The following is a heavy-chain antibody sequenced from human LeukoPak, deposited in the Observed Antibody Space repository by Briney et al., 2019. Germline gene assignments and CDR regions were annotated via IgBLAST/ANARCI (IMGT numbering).Heavy chain of an antibody. CDR3: ARDGYNYRYFDY. J-gene: IGHJ4*02. CDR2: IYYSGST. Sequence: SEILSLTCTVSGGSISSYYWSWIRQPPGKGLEWIGYIYYSGSTNYNPSLKSRVTISVDTSKNQFSLKLSSVTAADTAVYYCARDGYNYRYFDYWGQGTLVTVSS. CDR1: GGSISSYY. D-gene: IGHD5-24*01. V-gene: IGHV4-59*01.